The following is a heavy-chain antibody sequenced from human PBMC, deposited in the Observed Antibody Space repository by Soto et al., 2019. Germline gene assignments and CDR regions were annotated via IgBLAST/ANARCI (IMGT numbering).Heavy chain of an antibody. CDR2: FDPDDGEA. CDR1: GYTLTELS. CDR3: ARSQGSSTSLEIYYYYYYGMDV. J-gene: IGHJ6*02. D-gene: IGHD2-2*01. V-gene: IGHV1-24*01. Sequence: ASVKVSCKVSGYTLTELSMHWVRQAPGKGLEWMGGFDPDDGEANYAQKFQGRVTITADESTSTAYMELSSLRSEDTAVYYCARSQGSSTSLEIYYYYYYGMDVWGQGTTVTVSS.